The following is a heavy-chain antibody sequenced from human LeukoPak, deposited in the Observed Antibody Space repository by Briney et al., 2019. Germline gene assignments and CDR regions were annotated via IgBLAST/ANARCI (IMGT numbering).Heavy chain of an antibody. CDR1: GFTFSSYA. V-gene: IGHV3-23*01. Sequence: GGSLRLSCAASGFTFSSYAMSWVRQAPGKGLEWVSGISGSGGSTDYADSVKGRFTISRDNSKNTLYLQMNSLRAEDTAVYYCARRPLKSGSYPDYWGQGTLVTVSS. D-gene: IGHD1-26*01. CDR2: ISGSGGST. CDR3: ARRPLKSGSYPDY. J-gene: IGHJ4*02.